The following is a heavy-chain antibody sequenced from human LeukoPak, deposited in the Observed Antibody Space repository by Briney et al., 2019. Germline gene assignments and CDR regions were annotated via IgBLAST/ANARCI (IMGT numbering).Heavy chain of an antibody. V-gene: IGHV3-53*01. Sequence: GGSLRLSCAASGVTVSSIYMGWVRQAPGKGLDWVSVIYPDGRTYYTESVKGRFTISRGSSENSLFLQMNSLRAEDTAVYYCATLKGWYGEGCFDCWGQGTLVTVSS. J-gene: IGHJ4*02. CDR3: ATLKGWYGEGCFDC. D-gene: IGHD3-10*01. CDR2: IYPDGRT. CDR1: GVTVSSIY.